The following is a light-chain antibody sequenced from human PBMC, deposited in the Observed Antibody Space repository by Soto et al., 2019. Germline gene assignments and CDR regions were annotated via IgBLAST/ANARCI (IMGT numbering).Light chain of an antibody. CDR3: QSYDSSLGGSGV. CDR1: SSNIGAGYD. CDR2: GNT. Sequence: QSVLTQPPSVSGAPGQRVTISCTGSSSNIGAGYDVHWYQQLPGTAPKLLIYGNTNRPSGVPDRFSGSKPGTSASLAITGLQAEDEADYYCQSYDSSLGGSGVFGTGTKLTVL. J-gene: IGLJ1*01. V-gene: IGLV1-40*01.